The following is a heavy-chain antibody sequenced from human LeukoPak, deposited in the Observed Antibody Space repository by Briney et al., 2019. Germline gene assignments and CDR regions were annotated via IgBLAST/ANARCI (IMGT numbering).Heavy chain of an antibody. CDR2: ISSSSSYI. J-gene: IGHJ4*02. CDR1: GFTFSSYS. CDR3: ARGSTGGYSGYDATRKYFDY. V-gene: IGHV3-21*01. D-gene: IGHD5-12*01. Sequence: GGSLRLSCAASGFTFSSYSMNWVRQAPGKGLEWVSSISSSSSYIYYTDSVKGRFTISRDNAKNSLHLQMNSLRAEDTALYYCARGSTGGYSGYDATRKYFDYWGQGTLVTVSS.